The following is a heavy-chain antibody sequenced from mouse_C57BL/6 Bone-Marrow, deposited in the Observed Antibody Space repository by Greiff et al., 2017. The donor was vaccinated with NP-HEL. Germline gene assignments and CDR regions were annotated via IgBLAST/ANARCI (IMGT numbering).Heavy chain of an antibody. CDR3: ARDDGFYYAMDY. Sequence: QVQLQQSGPELVKPGASVKLSCKASGYTFTSYWMHWVKQRPGQGLEWIGMIHPNSGSTNYNEKFKSKATLTVDKSSSTAYMQLSSLTSEDSAVYYCARDDGFYYAMDYWGQGTSVTVSS. CDR2: IHPNSGST. D-gene: IGHD2-3*01. V-gene: IGHV1-64*01. J-gene: IGHJ4*01. CDR1: GYTFTSYW.